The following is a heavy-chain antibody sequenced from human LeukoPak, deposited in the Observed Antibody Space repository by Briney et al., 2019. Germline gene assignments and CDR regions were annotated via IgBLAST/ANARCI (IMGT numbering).Heavy chain of an antibody. D-gene: IGHD3-16*01. CDR3: ARDRVTSPWGSWYFDL. Sequence: SQTLSLTCSVSGGSISSGSYYWSWIRQPAGKGLEWIGRIYTTEKTNYNPPLKSRVTISLDTSKNQLSPKLSSVTAADTAVYYCARDRVTSPWGSWYFDLWGRGTLVTVSS. J-gene: IGHJ2*01. CDR2: IYTTEKT. CDR1: GGSISSGSYY. V-gene: IGHV4-61*02.